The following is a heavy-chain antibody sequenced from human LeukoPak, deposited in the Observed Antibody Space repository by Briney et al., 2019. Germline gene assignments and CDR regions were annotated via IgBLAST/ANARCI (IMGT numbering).Heavy chain of an antibody. J-gene: IGHJ4*02. Sequence: GGSLRLSCTTSGFSFADEALSWFRQAPGKGLEWVGFIRRKASGGAIEYAASVKGRFTFSRDDSNGIAYLQMNSLRAEDTAVYYCSIAQSGSGLGYWGQGTLVTVSS. CDR2: IRRKASGGAI. CDR3: SIAQSGSGLGY. V-gene: IGHV3-49*03. CDR1: GFSFADEA. D-gene: IGHD6-25*01.